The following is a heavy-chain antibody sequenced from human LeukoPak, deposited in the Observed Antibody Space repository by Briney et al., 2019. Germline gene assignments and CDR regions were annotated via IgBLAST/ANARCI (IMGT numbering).Heavy chain of an antibody. CDR3: ARDAGRGQGPGDY. V-gene: IGHV3-11*01. D-gene: IGHD6-13*01. CDR1: GFGFSDHY. Sequence: GESLRLSCAASGFGFSDHYMSWIRQAPGKGPEYISYISPSGGDIAYTDSVKGRFTISRDNAKNSPLLQMDSLRVEDTAVYYCARDAGRGQGPGDYWGQGILVTVSS. CDR2: ISPSGGDI. J-gene: IGHJ4*02.